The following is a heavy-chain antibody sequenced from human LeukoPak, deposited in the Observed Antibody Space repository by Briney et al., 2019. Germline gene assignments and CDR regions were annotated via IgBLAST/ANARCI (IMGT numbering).Heavy chain of an antibody. CDR2: ISSGANYL. CDR3: ANRGF. CDR1: GFIFSTYN. J-gene: IGHJ4*02. V-gene: IGHV3-21*04. Sequence: RGSLRLSCAVSGFIFSTYNMNWVRQAPGKGLEWISSISSGANYLYYAVALKGRFTISRDTSKNTLHLQMHSLRPEDTAVYYCANRGFWGRGALVTVSS.